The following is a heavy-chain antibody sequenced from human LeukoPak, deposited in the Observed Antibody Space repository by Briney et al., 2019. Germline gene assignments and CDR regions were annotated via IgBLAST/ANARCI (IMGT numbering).Heavy chain of an antibody. D-gene: IGHD3-10*01. Sequence: SETLSLTCAVYGGSFCGFYWSWIRQSPGKGLEWIGEINRSGSTNYNPTLKSRVTISVDTSKNQFSLKLNSVTAADTAVYYCARGSPRGYGSESYVRSWFDPWGQGTLVTVSS. J-gene: IGHJ5*02. V-gene: IGHV4-34*01. CDR2: INRSGST. CDR3: ARGSPRGYGSESYVRSWFDP. CDR1: GGSFCGFY.